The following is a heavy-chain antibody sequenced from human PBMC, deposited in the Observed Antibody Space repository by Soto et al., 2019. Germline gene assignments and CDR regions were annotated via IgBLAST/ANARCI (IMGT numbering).Heavy chain of an antibody. V-gene: IGHV3-21*01. Sequence: PGGSLRLSCAASGFTFSSYSMNWVRQAPGKGLEWVSSISSSSSYIYYADSVKGRFTISRDNAKNSLYLQMNSLRAEDTAVYYCARDPPYYDILTGDYRGQGTLVTVSS. J-gene: IGHJ4*02. CDR2: ISSSSSYI. CDR3: ARDPPYYDILTGDY. CDR1: GFTFSSYS. D-gene: IGHD3-9*01.